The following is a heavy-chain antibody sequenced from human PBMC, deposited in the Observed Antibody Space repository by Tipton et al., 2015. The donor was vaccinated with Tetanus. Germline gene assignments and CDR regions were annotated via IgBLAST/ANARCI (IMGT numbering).Heavy chain of an antibody. J-gene: IGHJ4*02. V-gene: IGHV3-23*01. CDR1: GFTFSSYA. CDR3: AKDQKVIQAGYFDY. CDR2: ISSSSSTI. Sequence: SLRLSCAASGFTFSSYAMSWVRQAPGKGLEWVSSISSSSSTIYYADSVKGRFTISRDNSKNTLYLQMNSLRAEDTAVYYCAKDQKVIQAGYFDYWGQGTLVTVSS. D-gene: IGHD3-16*02.